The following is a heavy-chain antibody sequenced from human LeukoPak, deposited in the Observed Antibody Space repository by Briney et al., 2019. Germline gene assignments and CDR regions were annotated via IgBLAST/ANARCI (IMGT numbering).Heavy chain of an antibody. CDR3: ARGLLPSGWFDP. V-gene: IGHV4-59*01. D-gene: IGHD6-19*01. J-gene: IGHJ5*02. CDR1: GGSFSGYY. Sequence: SETLSLTCAVYGGSFSGYYWSWIRQPPGKGLEWIGYIYYSGSTNYNPSLKSRVTISVDTSKNQFSLKLSSVTAADTAVYYCARGLLPSGWFDPWGQGTLVTVSS. CDR2: IYYSGST.